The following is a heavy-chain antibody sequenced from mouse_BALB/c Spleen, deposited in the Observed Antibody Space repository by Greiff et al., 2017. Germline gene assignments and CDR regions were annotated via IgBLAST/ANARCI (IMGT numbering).Heavy chain of an antibody. CDR1: GFTFSSYT. CDR3: ARQGKVYYAMDY. D-gene: IGHD1-3*01. CDR2: ISNGGGST. Sequence: EVQLVESGGGLVQPGGSLKLSCAASGFTFSSYTMSWVRQTPEKRLEWVAYISNGGGSTYYPDTVKGRFTISRDNAKNTLYLQMSSLKSEDTAMYYCARQGKVYYAMDYWGQGTSVTVSS. V-gene: IGHV5-12-2*01. J-gene: IGHJ4*01.